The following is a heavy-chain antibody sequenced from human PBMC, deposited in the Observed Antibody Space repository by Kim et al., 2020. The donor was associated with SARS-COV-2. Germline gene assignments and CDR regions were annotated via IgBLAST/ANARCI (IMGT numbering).Heavy chain of an antibody. J-gene: IGHJ4*02. V-gene: IGHV1-3*01. Sequence: KFQGRVTITRDTSASTAYMELSSLRSEDTAVYYCARDRLPHYDSSGYYYAWGQGTLVTVSS. D-gene: IGHD3-22*01. CDR3: ARDRLPHYDSSGYYYA.